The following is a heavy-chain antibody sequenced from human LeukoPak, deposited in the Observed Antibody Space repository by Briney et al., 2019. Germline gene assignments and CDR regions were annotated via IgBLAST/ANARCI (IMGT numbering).Heavy chain of an antibody. CDR1: GYTITGYY. D-gene: IGHD1-1*01. J-gene: IGHJ4*02. V-gene: IGHV1-2*02. CDR3: ARLREDINWYFDY. Sequence: ASVKVSCKASGYTITGYYIHWVRQAPGQGLEWMGWINPNSGDTNYAQKFQGRVTMTRDTSISTVYMEVSRLTSDDTAVYYCARLREDINWYFDYWGQGTLVAVSS. CDR2: INPNSGDT.